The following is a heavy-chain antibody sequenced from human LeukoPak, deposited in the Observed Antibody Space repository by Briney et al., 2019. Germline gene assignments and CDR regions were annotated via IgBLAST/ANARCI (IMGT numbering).Heavy chain of an antibody. D-gene: IGHD6-19*01. J-gene: IGHJ3*02. CDR2: IYYGGST. CDR3: AREGGAAVAGTNAFDI. Sequence: SETLSLTCTVSGGSISSYYWSWIRQPPGKGLEWIGYIYYGGSTNCNPSLKSQVTISVDTSKNQFSLKLSSVTAADTAVYYCAREGGAAVAGTNAFDIWGQGTMGTVSS. V-gene: IGHV4-59*01. CDR1: GGSISSYY.